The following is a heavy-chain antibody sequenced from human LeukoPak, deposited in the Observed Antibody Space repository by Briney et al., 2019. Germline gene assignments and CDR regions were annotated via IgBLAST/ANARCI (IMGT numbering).Heavy chain of an antibody. D-gene: IGHD2-2*02. Sequence: TETLSLTCTVSGGSISSSTYYWVWIRQPPGKGLEWIGGIYYTGSTYYNPSLKSRVTISVDTSKNQFSLKLSSLTATDRAVYYCASSPGGYCSSASCYTGGMFDYWGQGSLVTVSS. CDR2: IYYTGST. CDR1: GGSISSSTYY. V-gene: IGHV4-39*01. J-gene: IGHJ4*02. CDR3: ASSPGGYCSSASCYTGGMFDY.